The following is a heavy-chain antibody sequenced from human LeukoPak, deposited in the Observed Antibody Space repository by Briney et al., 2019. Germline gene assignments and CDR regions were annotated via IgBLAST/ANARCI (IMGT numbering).Heavy chain of an antibody. CDR2: MYLSGTT. Sequence: SGTLSLTCTVSGDSINSLDLWSWVRQPPGKGLEWIGEMYLSGTTHSNPSVKSRVTISIDKSKNQFFLNLSSVTAADTAVYYCAGLVGRYSSGLYYYYFGNWGQGTLVTVSS. V-gene: IGHV4-4*02. CDR3: AGLVGRYSSGLYYYYFGN. J-gene: IGHJ4*02. D-gene: IGHD3-22*01. CDR1: GDSINSLDL.